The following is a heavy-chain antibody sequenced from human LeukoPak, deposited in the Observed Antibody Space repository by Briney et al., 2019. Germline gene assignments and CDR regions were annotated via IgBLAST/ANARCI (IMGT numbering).Heavy chain of an antibody. J-gene: IGHJ4*02. CDR3: ARVGGAYYDFWSGYYLSSYFDY. Sequence: SETLSLTCSVSGGSVNSTSYYWSWIRQPPGKGLEWIGYIYYSGSTNYNPSLKSRVTISVDTSKNQFSLKLSSVTAADTAVYYCARVGGAYYDFWSGYYLSSYFDYWGQGTLVTVSS. CDR2: IYYSGST. CDR1: GGSVNSTSYY. V-gene: IGHV4-61*01. D-gene: IGHD3-3*01.